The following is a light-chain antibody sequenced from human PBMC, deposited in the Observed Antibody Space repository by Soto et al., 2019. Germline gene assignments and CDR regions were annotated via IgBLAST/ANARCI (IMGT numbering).Light chain of an antibody. Sequence: AIRMTQSPSSLSASTGDRVTITCRASQGISSYLAWYQQKPGKAPKLLIYAASTLQSGVPSRFSGSGSGTDFTLTISCLQSEDFATYYRQQYHSYPRTFGQGTNLDIK. V-gene: IGKV1-8*01. J-gene: IGKJ1*01. CDR3: QQYHSYPRT. CDR1: QGISSY. CDR2: AAS.